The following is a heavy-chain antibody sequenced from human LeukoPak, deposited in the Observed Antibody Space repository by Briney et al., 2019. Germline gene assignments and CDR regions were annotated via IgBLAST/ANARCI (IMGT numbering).Heavy chain of an antibody. V-gene: IGHV4-59*08. D-gene: IGHD6-13*01. CDR1: GGSISSYY. CDR3: ARTIAAAFSGFDL. J-gene: IGHJ2*01. Sequence: SETLSLTCTVSGGSISSYYWSWIRQPPGKGLEWIGYIYYSGSTNYNPSLKGRVTISVDTSKNQFSLKLSSVTAADTAVYYCARTIAAAFSGFDLWGRGTLVTVSS. CDR2: IYYSGST.